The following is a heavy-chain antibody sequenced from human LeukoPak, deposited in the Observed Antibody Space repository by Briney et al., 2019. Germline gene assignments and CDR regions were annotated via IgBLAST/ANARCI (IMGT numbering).Heavy chain of an antibody. Sequence: ASVKVSCKASGYTFTSYDINWVRQATGQGLEWMGWMNPNSGNTDYAQKFQGRVTMTRNTSISTAYMELSRLRSEDTAVYYCAREGESGEDFDYWGQGTLVTVSS. D-gene: IGHD3-16*01. J-gene: IGHJ4*02. CDR2: MNPNSGNT. CDR1: GYTFTSYD. CDR3: AREGESGEDFDY. V-gene: IGHV1-8*01.